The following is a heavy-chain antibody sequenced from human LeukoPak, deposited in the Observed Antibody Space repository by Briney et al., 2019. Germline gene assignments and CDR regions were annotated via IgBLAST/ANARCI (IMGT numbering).Heavy chain of an antibody. J-gene: IGHJ3*02. V-gene: IGHV4-31*03. CDR2: IYYSGST. CDR1: GGSISSGGYY. Sequence: SETLSLTCTVSGGSISSGGYYWSWIRQHPGKGLEWIGYIYYSGSTYYNPSLKSRVTMSVDTSKNQFSLKLSSVTAADTAVYYCARGLTGYYSDAFDIWGQGTMVTVSS. D-gene: IGHD3-9*01. CDR3: ARGLTGYYSDAFDI.